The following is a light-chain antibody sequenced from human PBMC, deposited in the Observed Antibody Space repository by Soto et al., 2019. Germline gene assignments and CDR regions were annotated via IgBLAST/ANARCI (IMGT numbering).Light chain of an antibody. CDR3: QQYNSMLS. CDR2: DAS. CDR1: HDVSRN. Sequence: DIQMTQSPSSLSASAGDRVTITCQSSHDVSRNLNWFQQKPGEAPQLLIYDASNLERGVPTSFSGSGSGTDFTLTISSLQPEDVATYYCQQYNSMLSFGGGTEVEIK. V-gene: IGKV1-33*01. J-gene: IGKJ4*01.